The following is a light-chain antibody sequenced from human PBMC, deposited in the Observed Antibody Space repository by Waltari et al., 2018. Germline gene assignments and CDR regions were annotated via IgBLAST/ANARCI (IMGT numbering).Light chain of an antibody. J-gene: IGKJ1*01. V-gene: IGKV3-20*01. CDR2: DAS. CDR1: HSINKN. CDR3: QKYSTLPAT. Sequence: SCRASHSINKNLAWYQPKPCQAPKLLIYDASTWATGVPYRFSGSGFGTDFTLTISRLEPEDFAVYYCQKYSTLPATFGQGTTVEIK.